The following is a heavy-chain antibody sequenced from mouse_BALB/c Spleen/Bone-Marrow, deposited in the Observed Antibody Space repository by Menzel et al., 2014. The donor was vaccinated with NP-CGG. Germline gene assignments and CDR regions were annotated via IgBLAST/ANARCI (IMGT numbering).Heavy chain of an antibody. Sequence: EVHLVESGGGLVQPGGSLRLSCATSGFTFTDYYMNWVRQPPGKALEWLGFIRNKANGYTTEYSASVKSRFTISRDNSQNILYLQMNTPRADDSATYYCARDKGRVFFDYWGQGTTLTVSS. V-gene: IGHV7-3*02. J-gene: IGHJ2*01. CDR1: GFTFTDYY. CDR3: ARDKGRVFFDY. CDR2: IRNKANGYTT.